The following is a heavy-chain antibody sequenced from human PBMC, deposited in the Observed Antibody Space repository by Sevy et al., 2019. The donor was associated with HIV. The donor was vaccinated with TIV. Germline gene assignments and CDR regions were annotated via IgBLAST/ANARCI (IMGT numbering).Heavy chain of an antibody. J-gene: IGHJ5*02. CDR3: AGEANIVVVVAALYP. D-gene: IGHD2-15*01. CDR1: GGTFSSYA. Sequence: ASVKVSCKASGGTFSSYAISWVRQAPGQGLEWMGGIIPILGIANYAQKFQGRVTITADKSTNTAYMELSSLRSEDTAVYYCAGEANIVVVVAALYPWGQGTLVTVSS. V-gene: IGHV1-69*10. CDR2: IIPILGIA.